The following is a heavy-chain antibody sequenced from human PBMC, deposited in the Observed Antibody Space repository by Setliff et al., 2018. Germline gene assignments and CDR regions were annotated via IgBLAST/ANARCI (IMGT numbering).Heavy chain of an antibody. CDR3: ARGGTFRYFDF. D-gene: IGHD5-12*01. V-gene: IGHV4-59*01. Sequence: PSETLSLTCTVSGDSINNFYWTWIRQPPGKGLEWIGYIYHSGGTSYNPSLKSRVTISVGTSKNQFSLNLSSVTAADTAVSYCARGGTFRYFDFWGQGAPVTVSS. CDR2: IYHSGGT. CDR1: GDSINNFY. J-gene: IGHJ4*02.